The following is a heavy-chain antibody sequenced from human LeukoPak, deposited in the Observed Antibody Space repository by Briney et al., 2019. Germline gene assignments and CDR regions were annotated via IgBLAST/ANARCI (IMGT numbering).Heavy chain of an antibody. Sequence: ASVKVSCKASGYTFTSYYMHWVRQAPGQGLEWMGWINTNTGNPTYAQGFTGRFVFSLDTSVSTAYLQISSLKAEDTAVYYCARDRDVLLWFGDPTQGEYYYYYMDVWGKGTTVTVSS. V-gene: IGHV7-4-1*02. J-gene: IGHJ6*03. CDR1: GYTFTSYY. CDR3: ARDRDVLLWFGDPTQGEYYYYYMDV. CDR2: INTNTGNP. D-gene: IGHD3-10*01.